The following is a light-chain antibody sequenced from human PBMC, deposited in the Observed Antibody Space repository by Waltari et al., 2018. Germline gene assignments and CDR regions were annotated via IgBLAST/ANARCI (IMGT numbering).Light chain of an antibody. J-gene: IGKJ2*01. Sequence: EIVLTQSPGTLSLSPGERATLSCRASQSVSSSYLAWYQQKPGKAPRLLSYGASSRATGIPDRFSGSGSWTDFTLTISRLEPEDFAVYYCQQYGSSPLYTFGQGTKLEIK. V-gene: IGKV3-20*01. CDR1: QSVSSSY. CDR2: GAS. CDR3: QQYGSSPLYT.